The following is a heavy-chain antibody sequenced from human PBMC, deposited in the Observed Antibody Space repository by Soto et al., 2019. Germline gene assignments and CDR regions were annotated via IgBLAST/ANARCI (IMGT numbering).Heavy chain of an antibody. V-gene: IGHV4-31*03. Sequence: QVQLQESGPGLVKPSQTLSLTCIVSGVSITRGGYYWSWIRQHPGKGPEWIGYIYYSGTTYYNPSLKSRVTISVDPFKNQFSLKLSSLTAADTAVYYCAISVGCDYDYYFDYWGQGTLVTVSS. D-gene: IGHD4-17*01. J-gene: IGHJ4*02. CDR3: AISVGCDYDYYFDY. CDR2: IYYSGTT. CDR1: GVSITRGGYY.